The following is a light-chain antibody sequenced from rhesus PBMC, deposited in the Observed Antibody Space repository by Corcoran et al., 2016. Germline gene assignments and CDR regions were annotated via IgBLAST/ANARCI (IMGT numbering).Light chain of an antibody. Sequence: DIQMTQSPSSLSASVGDRVTITCRASENVNNYLHWYQQKPGKAPELLIYKASTLQSGIQSRFSGSGSGKDFNLTISSLQPEDFATYYCQNSYGTPFTFGPGTKLDIK. CDR1: ENVNNY. J-gene: IGKJ3*01. CDR3: QNSYGTPFT. V-gene: IGKV1-74*01. CDR2: KAS.